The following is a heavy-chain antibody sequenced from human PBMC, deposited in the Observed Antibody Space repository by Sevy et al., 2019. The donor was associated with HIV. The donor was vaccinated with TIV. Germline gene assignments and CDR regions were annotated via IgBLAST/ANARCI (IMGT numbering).Heavy chain of an antibody. CDR2: IKQDGSEK. V-gene: IGHV3-7*03. D-gene: IGHD1-1*01. CDR3: ARGKVQYYMDV. J-gene: IGHJ6*03. Sequence: RGSLRLSCAASGFTFSSYWMSWVRQAPGKGLEWVANIKQDGSEKYYVDSVKGRFTISRDNAKNSLYLQMNSLGAEDTAVYYCARGKVQYYMDVWGKGTTVTVSS. CDR1: GFTFSSYW.